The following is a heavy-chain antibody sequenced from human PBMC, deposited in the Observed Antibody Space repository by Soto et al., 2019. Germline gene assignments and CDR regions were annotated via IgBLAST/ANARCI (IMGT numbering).Heavy chain of an antibody. D-gene: IGHD5-12*01. CDR1: GFTFSSYS. CDR2: ISSSSSTI. J-gene: IGHJ3*02. CDR3: ARSLSYSGYGLSDAFDI. Sequence: PGGSLRLSCAASGFTFSSYSMNWVRQAPGKGLEWVSYISSSSSTIYYADSVKGRFTISRDNAKNSLYLQMNSLRDEDTAVYYCARSLSYSGYGLSDAFDIWGQGTMVTVSS. V-gene: IGHV3-48*02.